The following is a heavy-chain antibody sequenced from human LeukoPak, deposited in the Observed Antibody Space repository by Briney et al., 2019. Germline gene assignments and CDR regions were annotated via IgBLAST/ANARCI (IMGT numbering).Heavy chain of an antibody. V-gene: IGHV1-2*02. Sequence: ASVKVSCKASGYTFTDYYMHWVRQAPGQGLEWMGWINPNSGGTNYAQKFQGRVTMTRDTSIGTAYMELSRLRSDDTAVYYCARVLSYYDSSGYYYPFDYWGQGTLVTVSS. D-gene: IGHD3-22*01. CDR2: INPNSGGT. J-gene: IGHJ4*02. CDR1: GYTFTDYY. CDR3: ARVLSYYDSSGYYYPFDY.